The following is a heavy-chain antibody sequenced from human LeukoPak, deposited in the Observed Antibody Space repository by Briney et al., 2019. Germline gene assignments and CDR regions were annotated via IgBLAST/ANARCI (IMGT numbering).Heavy chain of an antibody. CDR2: TVGSRPDT. D-gene: IGHD2-15*01. CDR1: GFTFTNYA. Sequence: GGSLRLSCAASGFTFTNYAMSWVRQTPGKGLEWVSATVGSRPDTYHADSVKGRFTISRDNSKNTLYLQMNSLRAEDTAVYYCAKWGCSGGSCYPFDYWGQGTLVTVSS. CDR3: AKWGCSGGSCYPFDY. J-gene: IGHJ4*02. V-gene: IGHV3-23*01.